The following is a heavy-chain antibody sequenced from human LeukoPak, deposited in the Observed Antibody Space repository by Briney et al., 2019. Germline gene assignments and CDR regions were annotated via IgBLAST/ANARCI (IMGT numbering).Heavy chain of an antibody. Sequence: PGGSLRLSCAASGFTLSNYWMHWVRQAPGKGLVWVSRINTDGSSTTYADSVKGRFTISRDNAKNSLYLQMNSLRDEDTAVYYCAREAYYGGKAFDIWGQGTMVTVSS. CDR1: GFTLSNYW. J-gene: IGHJ3*02. D-gene: IGHD2-21*01. V-gene: IGHV3-74*01. CDR2: INTDGSST. CDR3: AREAYYGGKAFDI.